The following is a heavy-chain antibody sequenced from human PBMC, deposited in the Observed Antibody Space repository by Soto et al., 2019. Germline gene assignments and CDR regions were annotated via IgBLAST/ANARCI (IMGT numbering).Heavy chain of an antibody. CDR2: INPNSGGT. CDR1: GYTFTGYY. CDR3: ARAYSSSWYVFDD. J-gene: IGHJ4*02. D-gene: IGHD6-13*01. Sequence: QVQLVQSGAEVKKPGASVKVSCKASGYTFTGYYMHWVRQAPGKGLEWMGWINPNSGGTNYAQKFQGWVTMSRDTSISTAYMELSRLRSDDTAVYYCARAYSSSWYVFDDWGQGTLVTVSS. V-gene: IGHV1-2*04.